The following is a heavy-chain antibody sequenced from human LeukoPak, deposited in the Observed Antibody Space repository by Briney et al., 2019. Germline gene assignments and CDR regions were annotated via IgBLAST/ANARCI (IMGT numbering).Heavy chain of an antibody. D-gene: IGHD5-18*01. CDR1: GGSISSYY. CDR3: ARHSRVQLWLSPIDY. Sequence: SETLSLTCTVSGGSISSYYWSWIRQPPGKGLEWIGYIYYSGSTNYNPSLKSRVTISVDTSKNQFSLKLSSVTAADTAVYYCARHSRVQLWLSPIDYWAREPWSPSPQ. V-gene: IGHV4-59*08. J-gene: IGHJ4*02. CDR2: IYYSGST.